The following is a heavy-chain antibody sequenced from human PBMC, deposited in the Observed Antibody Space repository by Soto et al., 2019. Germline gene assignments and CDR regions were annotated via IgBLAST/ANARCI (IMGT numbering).Heavy chain of an antibody. CDR3: ARWPQLEPRFDY. CDR2: IYYSGIT. CDR1: SGSISSGGYY. J-gene: IGHJ4*02. Sequence: QVQLQESGPGLVKPSQTLSLTCTVSSGSISSGGYYWSWIRQHPGKGLEWIGYIYYSGITYYNPSSKRRVTMSVDTSKNQFSLKLSAVTAADTAVYYCARWPQLEPRFDYWGQGTLVTVSS. D-gene: IGHD1-1*01. V-gene: IGHV4-31*03.